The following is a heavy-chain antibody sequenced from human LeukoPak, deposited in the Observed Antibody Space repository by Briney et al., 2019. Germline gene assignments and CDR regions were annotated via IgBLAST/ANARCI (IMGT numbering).Heavy chain of an antibody. J-gene: IGHJ2*01. CDR1: GGSFSGYF. V-gene: IGHV4-34*01. CDR3: ARGGYFDL. CDR2: INHSGRT. Sequence: PSETLSLTCAVYGGSFSGYFWSWIRQPPGKRLEWIGEINHSGRTNYNPSLNRRVTVSVDTSKNQFSLKLRSLTAADTAVYYCARGGYFDLWGRGTLVTVSS.